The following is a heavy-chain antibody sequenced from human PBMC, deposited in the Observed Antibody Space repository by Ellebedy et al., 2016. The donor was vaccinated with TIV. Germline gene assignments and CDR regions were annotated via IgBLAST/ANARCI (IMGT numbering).Heavy chain of an antibody. V-gene: IGHV1-8*01. CDR1: GYTFTNFD. Sequence: AASVKVSCKASGYTFTNFDINWVRQASGQGLEWMGWMIPKSGDTVYSQKFQGRLTMTTNTPMTTAYMDLTDLTSEDTAVYYCTTGGTKGEDNWGQGTLVIVSS. D-gene: IGHD3-10*01. J-gene: IGHJ4*02. CDR2: MIPKSGDT. CDR3: TTGGTKGEDN.